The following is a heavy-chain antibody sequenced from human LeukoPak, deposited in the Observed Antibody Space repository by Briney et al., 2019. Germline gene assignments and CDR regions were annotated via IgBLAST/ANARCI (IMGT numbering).Heavy chain of an antibody. CDR2: IYWDDDK. D-gene: IGHD4-17*01. V-gene: IGHV2-5*02. CDR3: AHRVDYGDYNWFDP. CDR1: GFSLTTSGVG. Sequence: SGPTLVKPTQTLTLTCTFSGFSLTTSGVGVAWIRQPPGKALEWLALIYWDDDKRYSPSLKSRLTITKDTSRNQVVLTMTNMDPVDTATYCCAHRVDYGDYNWFDPWGQGTLVTVSS. J-gene: IGHJ5*02.